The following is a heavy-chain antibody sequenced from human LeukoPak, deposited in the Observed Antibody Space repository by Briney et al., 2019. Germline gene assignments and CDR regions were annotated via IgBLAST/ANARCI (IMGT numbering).Heavy chain of an antibody. CDR3: ARASLEWGAAYGDLYFDY. V-gene: IGHV4-59*01. CDR1: GGSFSGYY. CDR2: IYYSGST. J-gene: IGHJ4*02. D-gene: IGHD4-17*01. Sequence: SETLSLTCAVYGGSFSGYYWSWTRQPPGKGLEWIGYIYYSGSTDYNPSLKSRVTISVDTSKNQFSLKLSSVTAADTAVYYCARASLEWGAAYGDLYFDYWGQGTLVTVSS.